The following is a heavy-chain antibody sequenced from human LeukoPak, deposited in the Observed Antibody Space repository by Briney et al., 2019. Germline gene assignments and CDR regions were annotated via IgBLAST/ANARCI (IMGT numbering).Heavy chain of an antibody. D-gene: IGHD1-1*01. CDR2: IRYDGYSK. CDR1: GFTFNRHG. Sequence: PGGSLRLSCAASGFTFNRHGMHWVRQAPGKGLEWVAFIRYDGYSKYYADSVQGRFTISRDSSKNSLSLQMNSLRPDDTAVYYCARDGPTTKFGYWGQGTLVTVSS. V-gene: IGHV3-30*02. J-gene: IGHJ4*02. CDR3: ARDGPTTKFGY.